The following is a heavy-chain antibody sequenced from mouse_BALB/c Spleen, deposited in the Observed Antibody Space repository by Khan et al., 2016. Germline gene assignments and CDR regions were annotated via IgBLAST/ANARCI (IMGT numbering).Heavy chain of an antibody. CDR3: ARSAGATAWFAY. Sequence: VQLQESGPGLVKPSKSLSLTCTVTGYSITSDYAWNWIRQFPGNKLEWMGYISYSGSTSYNPSLKSRISITRDTSKNQFCLQLNSVTTADTATYYCARSAGATAWFAYWGQGTLVTVSA. V-gene: IGHV3-2*02. J-gene: IGHJ3*01. CDR2: ISYSGST. D-gene: IGHD3-1*01. CDR1: GYSITSDYA.